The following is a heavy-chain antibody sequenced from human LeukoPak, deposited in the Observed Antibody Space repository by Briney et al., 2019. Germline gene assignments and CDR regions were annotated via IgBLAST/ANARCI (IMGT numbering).Heavy chain of an antibody. CDR3: ALQAAGTGS. CDR2: IIPIFGTA. V-gene: IGHV1-69*06. D-gene: IGHD6-13*01. J-gene: IGHJ4*02. Sequence: GASVKVSCKASGGTFSSYAISWVRQVPGQGLEWMGGIIPIFGTANYAQKFQGRVTITADKSTSTAYMELSSLRSEDTAVYYCALQAAGTGSWGQGTLVTVSS. CDR1: GGTFSSYA.